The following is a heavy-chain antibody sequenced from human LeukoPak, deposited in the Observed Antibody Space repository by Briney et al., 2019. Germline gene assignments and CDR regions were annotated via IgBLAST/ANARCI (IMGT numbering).Heavy chain of an antibody. D-gene: IGHD3-16*02. V-gene: IGHV3-7*01. CDR2: IKDDGSET. J-gene: IGHJ4*02. CDR1: RFTFSNYW. CDR3: ARSSTYYDYVWGSYRPPDY. Sequence: GGSLRLSCAVSRFTFSNYWMAWVRQAPGKGLEWVANIKDDGSETYYVDSVKGRFTISRDNAKNSLYLQMNSLRAEDTAVYYCARSSTYYDYVWGSYRPPDYWGQGTLVTVSS.